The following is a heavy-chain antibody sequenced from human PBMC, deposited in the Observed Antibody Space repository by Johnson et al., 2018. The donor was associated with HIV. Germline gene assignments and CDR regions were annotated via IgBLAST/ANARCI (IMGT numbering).Heavy chain of an antibody. CDR1: GFTFSSYA. V-gene: IGHV3-30*04. Sequence: VQLLESGGGVVQPGRSLRLSCAASGFTFSSYAMHWVHQAPGKGLEWVAVISYDGSNKYYADPVKGRFTISRDNSKNTLYLQMNSLRAEDTAVYDCAKEHAPAYYYDSSGYPYAFDIWGQGTMVTVSS. CDR2: ISYDGSNK. J-gene: IGHJ3*02. D-gene: IGHD3-22*01. CDR3: AKEHAPAYYYDSSGYPYAFDI.